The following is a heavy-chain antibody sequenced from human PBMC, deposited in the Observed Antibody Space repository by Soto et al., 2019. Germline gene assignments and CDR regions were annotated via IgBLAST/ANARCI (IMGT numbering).Heavy chain of an antibody. CDR3: ARVRTTLDFYYYYMDV. J-gene: IGHJ6*03. Sequence: KPSETLSLTCTVSGDSISDDYWSWIRQPPGKALEWIGYIYYSGSTSYNPSFKSRVTISVDTSKTQFSLKLSSVTAADTAVYYCARVRTTLDFYYYYMDVWGIGTTVTVSS. CDR1: GDSISDDY. V-gene: IGHV4-59*08. CDR2: IYYSGST. D-gene: IGHD2-2*01.